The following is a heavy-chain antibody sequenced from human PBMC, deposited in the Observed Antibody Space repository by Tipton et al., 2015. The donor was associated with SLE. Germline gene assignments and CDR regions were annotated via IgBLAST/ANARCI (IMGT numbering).Heavy chain of an antibody. CDR2: IYYSGST. J-gene: IGHJ3*02. V-gene: IGHV4-39*07. Sequence: TLSLTCTVSGGSISSSSYYWGWIRQPPGKGLEWIGSIYYSGSTYYNPSLKRRVTISVDTSKNQFSLQLSSVTAAATAVYYCAGRRHYDFWSGYPPIIWGQGTMVTVSS. D-gene: IGHD3-3*01. CDR1: GGSISSSSYY. CDR3: AGRRHYDFWSGYPPII.